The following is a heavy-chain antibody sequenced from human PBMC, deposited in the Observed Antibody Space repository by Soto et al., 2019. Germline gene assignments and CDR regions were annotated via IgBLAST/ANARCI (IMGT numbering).Heavy chain of an antibody. D-gene: IGHD3-22*01. Sequence: GGSLRLSCEASGFTFSTHWMHWVRQAPGKGLEWVAVISYDGSNKYYADSVKGRFTISRDNSKNTLYLQMNSLRAEDTAVYYCAKALTMIDHFDYWGQGTLVTVSS. J-gene: IGHJ4*02. V-gene: IGHV3-30*18. CDR2: ISYDGSNK. CDR3: AKALTMIDHFDY. CDR1: GFTFSTHW.